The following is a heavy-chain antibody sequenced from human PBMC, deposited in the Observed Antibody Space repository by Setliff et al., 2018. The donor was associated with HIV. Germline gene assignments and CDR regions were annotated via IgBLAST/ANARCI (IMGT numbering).Heavy chain of an antibody. J-gene: IGHJ4*02. V-gene: IGHV1-69-2*01. CDR3: TTPLESSGYFWSDYFDY. CDR1: GYTFTDYY. Sequence: ASVKVSCKASGYTFTDYYIHRVQQAPGKGLEWMGRVDPEDGETKYEEKFQGRITITADTSTDTDYLELSSLRSEDSAFYYCTTPLESSGYFWSDYFDYWGQGTLVTVSS. CDR2: VDPEDGET. D-gene: IGHD3-22*01.